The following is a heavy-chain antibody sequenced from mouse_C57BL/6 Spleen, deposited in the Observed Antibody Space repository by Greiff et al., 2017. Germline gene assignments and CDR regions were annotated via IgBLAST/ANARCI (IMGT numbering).Heavy chain of an antibody. D-gene: IGHD2-1*01. CDR1: GFTFSSYA. Sequence: EVQLVESGEGLVKPGGSLKLSCAASGFTFSSYAMSWVRQTPEKRLEWVAYISSGGDYIYYADTVKGRFTISRDNARNTLYLQMSSLKSEDTAMXYCTREDYGNSMDYWGQGTSVTVSS. J-gene: IGHJ4*01. CDR2: ISSGGDYI. V-gene: IGHV5-9-1*02. CDR3: TREDYGNSMDY.